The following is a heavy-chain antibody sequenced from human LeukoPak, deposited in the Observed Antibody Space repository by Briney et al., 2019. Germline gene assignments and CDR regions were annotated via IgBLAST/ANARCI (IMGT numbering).Heavy chain of an antibody. J-gene: IGHJ4*02. D-gene: IGHD2-21*02. CDR1: GFTFSTYA. Sequence: GGSLRLSCAASGFTFSTYAMGWVRQAPGEGLEWVSSIKGGGGDPFYADSVRGRFTISRDKSKNTLYLQLNSLRPEDTAVYFCAQGGHDFNPFYYWGQGTLVTVSP. V-gene: IGHV3-23*01. CDR3: AQGGHDFNPFYY. CDR2: IKGGGGDP.